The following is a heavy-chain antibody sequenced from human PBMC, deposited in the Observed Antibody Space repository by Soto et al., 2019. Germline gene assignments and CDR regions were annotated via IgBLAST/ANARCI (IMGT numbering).Heavy chain of an antibody. CDR1: GFTFSSYA. V-gene: IGHV3-30-3*01. CDR3: ARDLNAPEYDFWSGYSS. D-gene: IGHD3-3*01. J-gene: IGHJ4*02. Sequence: QVQLVESGGGVVQPGRSLRLSCAASGFTFSSYAMHWVRQAPGKGLEWVAVISYDGSNKYYADSVKGRFTISRDNSKNTLYLQMNSLRAEDTAVYYCARDLNAPEYDFWSGYSSWGQGTLVTVSS. CDR2: ISYDGSNK.